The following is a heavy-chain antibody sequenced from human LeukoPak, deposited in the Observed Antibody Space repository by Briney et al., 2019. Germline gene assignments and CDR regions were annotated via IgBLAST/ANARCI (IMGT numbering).Heavy chain of an antibody. Sequence: PSQTLSLTFTVSGGSINSYYWSWIRQPPGKELEWIGYIYYTGSTNYNPSLKSRVTVSVDTSKNQFSLKLSSVTAADTAVYYCARGAGWYQFRGQGTLVTVSS. CDR2: IYYTGST. J-gene: IGHJ1*01. D-gene: IGHD6-19*01. CDR3: ARGAGWYQF. CDR1: GGSINSYY. V-gene: IGHV4-59*01.